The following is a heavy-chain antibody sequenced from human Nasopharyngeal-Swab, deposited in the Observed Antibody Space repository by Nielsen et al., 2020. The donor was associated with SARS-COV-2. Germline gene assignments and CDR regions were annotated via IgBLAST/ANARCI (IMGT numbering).Heavy chain of an antibody. D-gene: IGHD3-3*01. V-gene: IGHV3-23*01. Sequence: WIRQPPGKGLEWVSAISGSGGSTYYADSVKGRFTISRDNSKNTLYLQMNSLRAEDTAVYYCAKNRAWGGFRYYYYYMDVWGKGTTVTASS. CDR2: ISGSGGST. J-gene: IGHJ6*03. CDR3: AKNRAWGGFRYYYYYMDV.